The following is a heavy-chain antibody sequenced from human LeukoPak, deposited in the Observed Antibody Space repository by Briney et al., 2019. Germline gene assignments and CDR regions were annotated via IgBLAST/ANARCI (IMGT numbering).Heavy chain of an antibody. V-gene: IGHV3-74*01. D-gene: IGHD3-16*01. Sequence: GGSLRLSCAASGMTFSNHWMHWVRQVPGKGLVWVSLIKTDGRTTIYADSVKGRFTISRDNGKSTLYLQMNSLRPEDTAIYYCTTGPSYGYEWWGQGTVVTVSS. J-gene: IGHJ4*02. CDR2: IKTDGRTT. CDR1: GMTFSNHW. CDR3: TTGPSYGYEW.